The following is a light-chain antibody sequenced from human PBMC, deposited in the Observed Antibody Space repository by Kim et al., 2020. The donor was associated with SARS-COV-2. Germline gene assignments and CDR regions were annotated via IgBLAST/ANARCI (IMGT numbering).Light chain of an antibody. CDR2: DAS. CDR3: HQRSNWSLT. J-gene: IGKJ4*01. Sequence: EIVLTQSPATLSLSPGERATLSCRASQSVSSYLAWYQQKPGQAPRLLIYDASNRATGIPARFSGSGSGTDFTLTISSLEPEDFAVYYCHQRSNWSLTFGGGTKVDIK. CDR1: QSVSSY. V-gene: IGKV3-11*01.